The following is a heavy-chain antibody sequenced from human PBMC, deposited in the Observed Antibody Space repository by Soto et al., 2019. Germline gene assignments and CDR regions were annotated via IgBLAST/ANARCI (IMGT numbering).Heavy chain of an antibody. CDR3: TSRLSIFYGMDV. Sequence: GALRLSCAASGFTFSNAWMAWVRQAPGKGLERVGHIEAKSDGGTTDLAAPVRGRFTISRDDSKNTLYLQMSSLKSEDSAVYYCTSRLSIFYGMDVWGPGTTVTVSS. CDR1: GFTFSNAW. V-gene: IGHV3-15*04. D-gene: IGHD3-3*01. J-gene: IGHJ6*02. CDR2: IEAKSDGGTT.